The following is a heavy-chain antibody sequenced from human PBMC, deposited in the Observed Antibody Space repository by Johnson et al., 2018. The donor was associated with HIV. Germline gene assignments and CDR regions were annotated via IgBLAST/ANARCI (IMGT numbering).Heavy chain of an antibody. D-gene: IGHD2-2*01. CDR1: GFTFSSYA. CDR2: ISYDGSNK. V-gene: IGHV3-30*14. J-gene: IGHJ3*02. CDR3: ARRCSSTSCRADNDAFDI. Sequence: QVQLVESGGGLVQPGGSLRLSCAASGFTFSSYAMHWVRQAPGKGLEWVAVISYDGSNKYYADSVKGRFTISRDNSKNTLYLQMNSLRAEDTAVYYCARRCSSTSCRADNDAFDIGGQGTMVTVSS.